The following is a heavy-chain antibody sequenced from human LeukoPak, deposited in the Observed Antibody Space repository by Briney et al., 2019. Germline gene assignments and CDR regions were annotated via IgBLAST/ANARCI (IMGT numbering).Heavy chain of an antibody. D-gene: IGHD1-14*01. V-gene: IGHV3-53*01. Sequence: PGGSLRLSSAPSRFTLITNDMAWVRQAPGKGLEWVSVLYSDGNTKYADSVQGRFTISRDNSKNTLYLEMNSLSPDDTAVYYCARGVEPLAANTLAYWGQGTLVTVSS. J-gene: IGHJ4*02. CDR3: ARGVEPLAANTLAY. CDR2: LYSDGNT. CDR1: RFTLITND.